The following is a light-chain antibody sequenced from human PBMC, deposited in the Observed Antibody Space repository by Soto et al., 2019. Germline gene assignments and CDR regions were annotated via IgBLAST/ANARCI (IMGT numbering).Light chain of an antibody. CDR1: QSVSSN. Sequence: EIVLTQSPATLSLSPGERATLSCRASQSVSSNLAWYQQKPGQAPRLLIYGASSRATGIPVRFSGSGSGTEFTLTISSLQSEDFAVYYCHQYNNWPPWTFGQGTKVDI. V-gene: IGKV3-15*01. J-gene: IGKJ1*01. CDR3: HQYNNWPPWT. CDR2: GAS.